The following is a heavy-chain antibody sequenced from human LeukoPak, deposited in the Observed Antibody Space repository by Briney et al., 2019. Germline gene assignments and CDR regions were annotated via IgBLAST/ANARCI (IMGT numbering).Heavy chain of an antibody. CDR2: IYHSGST. Sequence: SEXLSLTCAVSGYSISSGYYWGWIRQPPGKGLEWIGSIYHSGSTYYNPSLKSRVTISVDTSKNQFSLKLSSVTAADTAVYYCARRRSHDAFDIWGQGTMVTVSS. CDR1: GYSISSGYY. V-gene: IGHV4-38-2*01. J-gene: IGHJ3*02. CDR3: ARRRSHDAFDI.